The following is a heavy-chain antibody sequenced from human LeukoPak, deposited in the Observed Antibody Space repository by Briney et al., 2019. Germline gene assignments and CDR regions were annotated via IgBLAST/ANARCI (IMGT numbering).Heavy chain of an antibody. V-gene: IGHV3-23*01. D-gene: IGHD6-19*01. CDR3: AKDARRSSGWYFFDH. CDR1: GFAFSSQD. CDR2: ISDSGDRT. J-gene: IGHJ4*02. Sequence: PGVSLRLSCAASGFAFSSQDMGWVRQAPGKGLEWVSAISDSGDRTYYVDSVKGRFTISRDNSKNTLYLQMNSLRADDTAVYYCAKDARRSSGWYFFDHWGQGTLVTVSS.